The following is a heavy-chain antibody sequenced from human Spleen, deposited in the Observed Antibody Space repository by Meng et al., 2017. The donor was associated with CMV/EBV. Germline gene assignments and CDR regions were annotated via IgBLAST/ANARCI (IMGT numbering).Heavy chain of an antibody. CDR2: INPYSGGT. Sequence: ASGYTFTAHYMHWVRQAPGQGLEWMGWINPYSGGTKYAQKFQGWVALTRDTSTSTVYMEVSRLKSDDTAVYYCARDEGSTENWFDPWGRGTLVTVSS. V-gene: IGHV1-2*04. CDR3: ARDEGSTENWFDP. CDR1: GYTFTAHY. J-gene: IGHJ5*02.